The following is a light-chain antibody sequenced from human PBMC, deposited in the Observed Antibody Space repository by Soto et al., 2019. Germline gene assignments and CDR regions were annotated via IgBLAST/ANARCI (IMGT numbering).Light chain of an antibody. J-gene: IGKJ4*01. CDR3: QQRSSWLLT. CDR2: DAS. CDR1: QSVRSS. Sequence: EFVLTQSPAPLSLSPGERATLSCRASQSVRSSLAWYQQKPGQAPRLLIYDASNRATGIPARFSGSGSGTDFTLTISSLEPEDFAVYYCQQRSSWLLTFGGGTKVEIK. V-gene: IGKV3-11*01.